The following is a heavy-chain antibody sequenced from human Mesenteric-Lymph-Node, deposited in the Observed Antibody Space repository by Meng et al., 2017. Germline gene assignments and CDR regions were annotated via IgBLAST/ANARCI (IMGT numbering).Heavy chain of an antibody. V-gene: IGHV3-7*01. CDR3: AGDAWHSSRLKVDI. D-gene: IGHD6-13*01. J-gene: IGHJ4*02. CDR2: ISQDGSGI. CDR1: GFTFSSYS. Sequence: GESLKISCAASGFTFSSYSMNWVRQAPGKGLEWVATISQDGSGIYYVDSVRGRFTISRDNAKNSLYLQMNSLRAEDTAVYYCAGDAWHSSRLKVDIWGQGTLVTVSS.